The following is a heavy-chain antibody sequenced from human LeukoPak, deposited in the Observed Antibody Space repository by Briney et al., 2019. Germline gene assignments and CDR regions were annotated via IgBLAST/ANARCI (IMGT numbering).Heavy chain of an antibody. CDR2: ISESGRST. V-gene: IGHV3-23*01. D-gene: IGHD1-26*01. CDR1: GFSFSTYA. Sequence: GGSLRLSCAASGFSFSTYAMSWVRQAPGMGLEWVSSISESGRSTYYADSVKGRFTISRDNSKNTLYLQMNSLRAEDTAVYYCAKRYSGSSGLYNFDYWGQGTLVTVSS. J-gene: IGHJ4*02. CDR3: AKRYSGSSGLYNFDY.